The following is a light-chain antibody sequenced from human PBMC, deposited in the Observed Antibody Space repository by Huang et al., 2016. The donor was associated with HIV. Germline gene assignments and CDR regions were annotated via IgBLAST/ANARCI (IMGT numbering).Light chain of an antibody. V-gene: IGKV1-9*01. CDR1: QGISSY. CDR3: QDLNSYPS. Sequence: IQLTQSPSSLSASVGDRVTITCRASQGISSYLAWDQQKPGKAPNLLIYAASTLQSGVPSRFSGSGSGTDFTLTISSLQPEDFATYYCQDLNSYPSFGQGTRLEIK. CDR2: AAS. J-gene: IGKJ5*01.